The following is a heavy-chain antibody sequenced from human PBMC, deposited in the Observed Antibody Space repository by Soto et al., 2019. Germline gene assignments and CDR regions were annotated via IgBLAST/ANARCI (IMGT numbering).Heavy chain of an antibody. CDR2: MNPNSGNT. CDR3: ARAKSSYGMEV. Sequence: QVQLVQSGAEVKKPGASVKVSCKASGYTFTSYDINWVRQATGQGLEWMGWMNPNSGNTGYEQKFQGRVTMTRNTFISTPCMELSSLRSEDTAVYYFARAKSSYGMEVWGQGTTVTVYS. D-gene: IGHD1-26*01. J-gene: IGHJ6*02. CDR1: GYTFTSYD. V-gene: IGHV1-8*01.